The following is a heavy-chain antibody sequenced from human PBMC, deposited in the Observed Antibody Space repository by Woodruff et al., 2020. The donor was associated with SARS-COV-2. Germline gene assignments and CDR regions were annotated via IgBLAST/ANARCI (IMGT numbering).Heavy chain of an antibody. CDR3: AKDLGADIRGYSAFDY. D-gene: IGHD3-22*01. V-gene: IGHV3-30*02. Sequence: RFTISRDNSKNTLYLQMNSLRAEDTAVYYCAKDLGADIRGYSAFDYWGQGTLVTVSS. J-gene: IGHJ4*02.